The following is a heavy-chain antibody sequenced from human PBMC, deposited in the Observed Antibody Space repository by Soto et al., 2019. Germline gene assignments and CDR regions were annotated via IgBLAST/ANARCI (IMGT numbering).Heavy chain of an antibody. D-gene: IGHD4-4*01. CDR2: IYYSGST. CDR3: ARRDVFYSNAMDV. V-gene: IGHV4-59*01. J-gene: IGHJ6*03. CDR1: GDSISSYY. Sequence: SETLSLTCTVSGDSISSYYWSWIRQPPGKGLEWIGYIYYSGSTNYNPSLKSRVTISVDTSKNQFSLKLSSVTAADTAVYYCARRDVFYSNAMDVWGKGTTVTVSS.